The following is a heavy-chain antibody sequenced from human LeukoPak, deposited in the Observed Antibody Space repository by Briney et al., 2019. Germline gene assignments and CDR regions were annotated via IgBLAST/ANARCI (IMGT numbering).Heavy chain of an antibody. Sequence: PGGSLRLSCAASGFTFSSYWMHWVRQAPGKGLLWVSRIKNDGSSTNYADSVKGRFTISRDNAKNTLYLQINSLRAEDRAVYYCVRDAWMASTPLDYWGQGTLVTVSS. CDR3: VRDAWMASTPLDY. CDR1: GFTFSSYW. V-gene: IGHV3-74*01. J-gene: IGHJ4*02. D-gene: IGHD5-24*01. CDR2: IKNDGSST.